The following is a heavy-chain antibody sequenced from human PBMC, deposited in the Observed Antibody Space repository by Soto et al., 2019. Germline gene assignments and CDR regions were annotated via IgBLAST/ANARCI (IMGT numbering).Heavy chain of an antibody. CDR2: ISYDGSNK. Sequence: QVQLVESGGGVVQPGRSLRLSCAASGFTFSSYGMHWVRQAPGKGLEWVAVISYDGSNKYYADSVKGRFTISRDNSKNTLYLQMNSLRAEDTAVYYCANDTDTAMVFGYFDLWGRGTLVTVSS. V-gene: IGHV3-30*18. CDR1: GFTFSSYG. CDR3: ANDTDTAMVFGYFDL. J-gene: IGHJ2*01. D-gene: IGHD5-18*01.